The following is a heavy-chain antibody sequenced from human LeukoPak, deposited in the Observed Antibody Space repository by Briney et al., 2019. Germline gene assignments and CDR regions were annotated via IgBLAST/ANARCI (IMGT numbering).Heavy chain of an antibody. J-gene: IGHJ1*01. CDR2: ISAYSGHT. D-gene: IGHD6-13*01. Sequence: ASVKVSCKASGYTFTTYGISWVRQAPGQGLEWMGWISAYSGHTNYAQKFQGRVTMTTDTSTSTAYMELGSLRSDDTAVYYCARASVVAGGTRYFLHWGQGTLVTVSS. V-gene: IGHV1-18*01. CDR3: ARASVVAGGTRYFLH. CDR1: GYTFTTYG.